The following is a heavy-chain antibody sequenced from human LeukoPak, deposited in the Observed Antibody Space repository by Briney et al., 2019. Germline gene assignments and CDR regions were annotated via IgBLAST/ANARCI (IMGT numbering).Heavy chain of an antibody. CDR1: GYTFTSYD. CDR3: AGRRGQHPGDDAFDI. CDR2: MNPNSGNT. D-gene: IGHD3-10*01. V-gene: IGHV1-8*01. J-gene: IGHJ3*02. Sequence: GASVKVSCKASGYTFTSYDINWVRQATGQGLEWMGWMNPNSGNTGYAQKFQGRVTMTRNTSISTAYMELSSLRSEDTAVYYCAGRRGQHPGDDAFDIWGQGTMVTVSS.